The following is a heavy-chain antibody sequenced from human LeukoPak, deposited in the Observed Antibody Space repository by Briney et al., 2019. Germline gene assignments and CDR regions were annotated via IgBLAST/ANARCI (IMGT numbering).Heavy chain of an antibody. CDR2: IYSGGST. CDR3: ARYYGSGSYSAIYYFDY. Sequence: GGSLRLSCAASGFTVSSNYMSWVRQAPGKGLEWVSVIYSGGSTYYADSVKGRFTISRDNSKNTLYLQMNSLRAEDTAVYYCARYYGSGSYSAIYYFDYWGQGTLVTVSS. J-gene: IGHJ4*02. V-gene: IGHV3-66*01. CDR1: GFTVSSNY. D-gene: IGHD3-10*01.